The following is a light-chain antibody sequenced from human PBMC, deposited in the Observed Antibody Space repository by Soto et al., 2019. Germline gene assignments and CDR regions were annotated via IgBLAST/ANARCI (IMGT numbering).Light chain of an antibody. V-gene: IGLV2-23*01. J-gene: IGLJ1*01. CDR3: GSTAPSRTYV. CDR1: STAVGGDRF. Sequence: QSVLTQPASVSGSPGQSITISCTGSSTAVGGDRFVSWYQHHPGKVPKLIIDEGGKRPSGVSNRFSGSEPGNTASLTISGLEAEDESYYYCGSTAPSRTYVFGTGTKLTVL. CDR2: EGG.